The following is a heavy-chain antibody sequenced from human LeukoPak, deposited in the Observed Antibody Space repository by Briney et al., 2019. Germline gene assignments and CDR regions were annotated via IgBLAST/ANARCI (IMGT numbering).Heavy chain of an antibody. CDR2: INHSGST. Sequence: SETLSLTCAVYGGSFSGYYWSWIRQPPGKGLEWIGEINHSGSTNYNPSLKSRVTISVDTSKNQFSLKLSSVTAADTAVYYCARDGEYSSGWYYYYYMDVWGKGTTVTISS. J-gene: IGHJ6*03. D-gene: IGHD6-19*01. V-gene: IGHV4-34*01. CDR1: GGSFSGYY. CDR3: ARDGEYSSGWYYYYYMDV.